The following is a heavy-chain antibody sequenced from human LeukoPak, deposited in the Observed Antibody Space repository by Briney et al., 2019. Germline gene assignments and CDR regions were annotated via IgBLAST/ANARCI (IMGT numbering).Heavy chain of an antibody. Sequence: PSETLSLTCTVSDDSISDYYRGGIRQPPGKGLGGFGYFYNSGRSTYNPSLKSRVTISADTSKNHFSLKLNSVTAADTAVYYCAVYYYDSSGSSGPFDYWGQGTLVTVSS. CDR1: DDSISDYY. D-gene: IGHD3-22*01. V-gene: IGHV4-59*08. CDR3: AVYYYDSSGSSGPFDY. CDR2: FYNSGRS. J-gene: IGHJ4*02.